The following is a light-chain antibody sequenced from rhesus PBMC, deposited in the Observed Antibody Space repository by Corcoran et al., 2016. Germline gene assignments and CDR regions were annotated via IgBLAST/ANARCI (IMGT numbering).Light chain of an antibody. CDR2: YAS. J-gene: IGKJ2*01. CDR3: QQYGDLPYS. V-gene: IGKV1-19*01. Sequence: DIQMTQSPSSLSASVGDKVTITCPASQAIRSWLAWYKQKPGKAPKPLIYYASSFQNGVPSRFSGSGSGTEFSLTISSLQPEDFATYYCQQYGDLPYSFGQGTKVEIK. CDR1: QAIRSW.